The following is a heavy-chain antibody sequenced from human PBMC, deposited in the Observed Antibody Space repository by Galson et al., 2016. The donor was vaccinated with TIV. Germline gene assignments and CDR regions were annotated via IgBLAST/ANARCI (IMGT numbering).Heavy chain of an antibody. Sequence: SLRLSCAASGFTFSSYAMHWVRQAPGKGLEWVSGIVGTGGTTYYADSVKGRFSISRDNSKNTLYLQMNSLRGEDTALYYCTRRKNYGGDAFDLWGQGTLVTGSS. CDR2: IVGTGGTT. J-gene: IGHJ3*01. D-gene: IGHD4-23*01. CDR1: GFTFSSYA. CDR3: TRRKNYGGDAFDL. V-gene: IGHV3-23*01.